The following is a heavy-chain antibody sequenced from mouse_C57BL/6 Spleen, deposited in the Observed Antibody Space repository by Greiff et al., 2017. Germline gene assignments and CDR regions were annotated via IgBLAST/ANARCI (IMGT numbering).Heavy chain of an antibody. Sequence: QVQLQQSGAELVRPGASVKMSCKASGYTFTSYNIHWVKQTPRQGLEWIGAIYPGNGDTSYNQKFKGKATLTVDKSSSTAYVQLSSLTSEDSAVYFCARWDDYVCFDVWGTGTTVTVSS. CDR2: IYPGNGDT. D-gene: IGHD2-4*01. CDR3: ARWDDYVCFDV. CDR1: GYTFTSYN. J-gene: IGHJ1*03. V-gene: IGHV1-12*01.